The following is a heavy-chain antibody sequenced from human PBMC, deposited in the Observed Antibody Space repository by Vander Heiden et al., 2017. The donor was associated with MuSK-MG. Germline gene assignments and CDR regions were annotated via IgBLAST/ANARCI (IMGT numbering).Heavy chain of an antibody. D-gene: IGHD3-22*01. V-gene: IGHV1-18*01. CDR1: GYTLTSQG. CDR2: ISAYNGNT. Sequence: QVQLVQSGAEVKKPGASGKVSCKASGYTLTSQGTSWVRQAPGQGLEWMGWISAYNGNTNYAQKRQGRVTMTTDTSTSTAYVGLRGLRSDDTAVYYCAFGSGYSVNWFDPWGQGTLVTVSS. J-gene: IGHJ5*02. CDR3: AFGSGYSVNWFDP.